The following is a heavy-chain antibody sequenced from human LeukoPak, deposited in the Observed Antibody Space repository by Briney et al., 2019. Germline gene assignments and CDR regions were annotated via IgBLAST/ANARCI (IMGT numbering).Heavy chain of an antibody. CDR3: ARDRVVGATLYYFDY. D-gene: IGHD1-26*01. J-gene: IGHJ4*02. Sequence: GGSLRLSCAASGLTFDDYGMSWVRQAPGKGLEWVSGINWNGGSTGYADSVKGRFTISRDNAKNSLYLQMNSLRAEDTALYYCARDRVVGATLYYFDYWGQGTLVTVSS. CDR1: GLTFDDYG. CDR2: INWNGGST. V-gene: IGHV3-20*04.